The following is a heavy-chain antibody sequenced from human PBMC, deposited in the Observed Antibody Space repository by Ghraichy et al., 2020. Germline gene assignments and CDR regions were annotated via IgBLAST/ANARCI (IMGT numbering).Heavy chain of an antibody. D-gene: IGHD3-10*01. CDR3: ARHYYYGSGGYSGFDP. CDR1: GGSISSSSYK. CDR2: VYYSGST. Sequence: SETLSLTCTVSGGSISSSSYKWGWIRQPPGKGLEWIGSVYYSGSTHYKPSLKSRVTISVDTSKNQFSLKLSSVTAADTAVYYCARHYYYGSGGYSGFDPWGQGTLVTVSS. J-gene: IGHJ5*02. V-gene: IGHV4-39*01.